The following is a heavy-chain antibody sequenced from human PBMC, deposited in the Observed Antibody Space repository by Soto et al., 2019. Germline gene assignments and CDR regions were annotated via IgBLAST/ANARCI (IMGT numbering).Heavy chain of an antibody. CDR2: ISYDGSNK. Sequence: QVQLVESGGGVVQPGRSLRLSCAASGFTFSSYAMHWVRQAPGKGLEWVAVISYDGSNKYYADSVKGRFTISRDNSKNTLYLQMNSLRAEDTAVYYCARGYYDFWSAEWSVGYWGQGTLVTVSS. D-gene: IGHD3-3*01. V-gene: IGHV3-30-3*01. CDR1: GFTFSSYA. CDR3: ARGYYDFWSAEWSVGY. J-gene: IGHJ4*02.